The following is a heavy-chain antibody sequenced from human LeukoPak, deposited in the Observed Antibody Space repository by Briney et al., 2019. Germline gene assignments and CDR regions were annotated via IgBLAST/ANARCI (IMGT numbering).Heavy chain of an antibody. Sequence: GRSLRLSCAASGFTFDVYAMHWVRHDPGKGLEWVSGISWNSGSIVYADSVKGRFTISRDNAKNSLYLQMNSLRAEDTALYYCAKDIELGRIMITFGGVDYWGQGSLVTVSS. CDR1: GFTFDVYA. J-gene: IGHJ4*02. CDR3: AKDIELGRIMITFGGVDY. V-gene: IGHV3-9*01. D-gene: IGHD3-16*01. CDR2: ISWNSGSI.